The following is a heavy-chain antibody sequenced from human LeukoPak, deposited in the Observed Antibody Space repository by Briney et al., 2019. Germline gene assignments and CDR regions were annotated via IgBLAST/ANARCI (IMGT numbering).Heavy chain of an antibody. D-gene: IGHD4-23*01. J-gene: IGHJ4*02. CDR2: ISGSGGST. V-gene: IGHV3-23*01. CDR1: GFTFSSYA. CDR3: ARKDYGGTTFDY. Sequence: GALRLSCGASGFTFSSYAMSWVRQAPGKGLEWVSAISGSGGSTYYAGSVKGRFTISRDNSKNTLYLQMNSLRAEDTAVYYCARKDYGGTTFDYWGQGTLVTVSS.